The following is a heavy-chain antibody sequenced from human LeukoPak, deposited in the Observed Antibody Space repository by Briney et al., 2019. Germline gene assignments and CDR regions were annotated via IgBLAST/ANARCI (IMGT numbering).Heavy chain of an antibody. Sequence: GGSLRPSCAPSGFTFSSYAMHGVRQAPGKGLGWVAVISYDGSNKYYADSVKGRFTISRDNSKNTLYLQMNSLRAEDTAVYYCARDFYKRESVGLFDYWGQGTLVTVSS. J-gene: IGHJ4*02. CDR2: ISYDGSNK. D-gene: IGHD5-24*01. V-gene: IGHV3-30*04. CDR1: GFTFSSYA. CDR3: ARDFYKRESVGLFDY.